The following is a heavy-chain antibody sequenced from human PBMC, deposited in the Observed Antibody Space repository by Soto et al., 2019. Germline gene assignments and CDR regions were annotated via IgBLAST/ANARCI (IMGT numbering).Heavy chain of an antibody. CDR3: ARLRIVTNNYKWFDP. J-gene: IGHJ5*02. V-gene: IGHV4-31*03. D-gene: IGHD1-20*01. CDR2: IYVTGAV. CDR1: GAALNSGNYY. Sequence: PSETLSLTCSVSGAALNSGNYYWSWIRQGPGKGLEWIGHIYVTGAVDYNPSLRDRITISQDTSERQFSLNLRLVTAADTAVYYCARLRIVTNNYKWFDPWGQGTLVTVSS.